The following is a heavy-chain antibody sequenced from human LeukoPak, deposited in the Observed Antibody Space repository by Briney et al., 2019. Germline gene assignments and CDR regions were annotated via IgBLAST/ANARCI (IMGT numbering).Heavy chain of an antibody. V-gene: IGHV3-64*01. D-gene: IGHD2-2*01. CDR1: GFTFGPYI. CDR3: ARGGRCSGTTCHIFDY. J-gene: IGHJ4*02. Sequence: GGSLRLSCAASGFTFGPYIMHWVRQAPGRGLEYVSGINGNGGTYYANSAKDRFTISRDNSKNTVYLQMDSMRAEDMAVYFCARGGRCSGTTCHIFDYWGLGTLVTVSS. CDR2: INGNGGT.